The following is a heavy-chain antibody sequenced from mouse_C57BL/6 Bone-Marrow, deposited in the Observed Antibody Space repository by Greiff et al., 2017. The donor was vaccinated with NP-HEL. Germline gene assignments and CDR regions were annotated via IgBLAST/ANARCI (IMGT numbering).Heavy chain of an antibody. CDR2: IWRGGST. J-gene: IGHJ3*01. CDR3: AKRGDDYDGTWFAY. V-gene: IGHV2-5*01. D-gene: IGHD2-4*01. Sequence: VQLVESGPGLVQPSQSLSITCTVSGFSLTSYGVHWVRQSPGKGLEWLGVIWRGGSTDYNAAFMSRLSITKDNSKSQVFFKMNSLQADDTAIYYCAKRGDDYDGTWFAYWGQGTLVTVSA. CDR1: GFSLTSYG.